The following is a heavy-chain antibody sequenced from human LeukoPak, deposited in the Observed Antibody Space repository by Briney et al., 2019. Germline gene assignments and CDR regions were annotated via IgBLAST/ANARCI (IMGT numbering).Heavy chain of an antibody. Sequence: GGSLRLSCAASGFTFSSYAMSWVRQAPGKGLEWVSTFNPRGDNTYYADSVRGRFTISRDTSKHTLSLQMNSLRAEDTAVYYCAKRSVTGPHYFDYWGQGTLVTVSS. V-gene: IGHV3-23*01. CDR1: GFTFSSYA. CDR2: FNPRGDNT. CDR3: AKRSVTGPHYFDY. D-gene: IGHD6-19*01. J-gene: IGHJ4*02.